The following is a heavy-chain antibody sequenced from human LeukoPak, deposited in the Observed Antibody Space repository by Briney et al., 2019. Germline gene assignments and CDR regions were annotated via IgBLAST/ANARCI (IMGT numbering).Heavy chain of an antibody. Sequence: GGSLRHSCAASGFTFSSYEMNWVRQAPGKGLEWVSYISSSGSTIYYADSVKGRFTISRDNAKNSLYLQMNSLRAEDTAVYYCARVGARSFDYWGQGTLVTVSS. V-gene: IGHV3-48*03. CDR1: GFTFSSYE. J-gene: IGHJ4*02. D-gene: IGHD1-26*01. CDR3: ARVGARSFDY. CDR2: ISSSGSTI.